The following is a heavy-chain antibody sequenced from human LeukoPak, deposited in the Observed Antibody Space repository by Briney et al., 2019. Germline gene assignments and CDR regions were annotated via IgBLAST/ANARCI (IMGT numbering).Heavy chain of an antibody. CDR2: ISGYNGNT. CDR1: GYTFTSYG. V-gene: IGHV1-18*01. CDR3: ARDTPSRRDGYDFDY. Sequence: ASVKVSCKASGYTFTSYGISWVRQAPGQGLEWMGWISGYNGNTNYAQELQGRVTMTTDTSTSAAYTELRSLRSDDTAVYYCARDTPSRRDGYDFDYWGQGTLVTVSS. J-gene: IGHJ4*02. D-gene: IGHD5-24*01.